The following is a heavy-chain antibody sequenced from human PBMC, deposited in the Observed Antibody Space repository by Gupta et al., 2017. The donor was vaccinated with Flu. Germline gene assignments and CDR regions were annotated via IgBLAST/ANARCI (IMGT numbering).Heavy chain of an antibody. J-gene: IGHJ4*02. CDR2: ISAYNGNT. CDR1: GYTFTSYG. CDR3: ARAVYQLLLYYPPHFDY. Sequence: QVQLVQSGAEVKKPGASVKVSCKASGYTFTSYGISWVRQAPGQGLEWMGWISAYNGNTNYAQKLQGRVTMTTDTSTSTAYMELRSLRSDDTAVYYCARAVYQLLLYYPPHFDYWGQGTLVTVSS. D-gene: IGHD2-2*02. V-gene: IGHV1-18*01.